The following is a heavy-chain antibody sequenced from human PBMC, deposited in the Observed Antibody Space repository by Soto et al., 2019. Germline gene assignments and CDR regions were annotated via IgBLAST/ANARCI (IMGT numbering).Heavy chain of an antibody. J-gene: IGHJ4*01. CDR2: INPNSGGT. CDR1: GYTFTGYY. Sequence: QVQLVQSGAEVKKPGASVKVSCKASGYTFTGYYMHWVRQAPGQGLEWMGWINPNSGGTNYAQKYQGWVTMTRDTSISTAYMELSRLRSDDTAVYYCARAADYSPRYYFDYWGHGTLVTVSS. D-gene: IGHD5-12*01. CDR3: ARAADYSPRYYFDY. V-gene: IGHV1-2*04.